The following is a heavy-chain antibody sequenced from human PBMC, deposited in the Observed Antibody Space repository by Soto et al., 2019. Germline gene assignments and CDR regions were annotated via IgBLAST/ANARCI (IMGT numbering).Heavy chain of an antibody. D-gene: IGHD5-18*01. CDR3: ARDLDTAMVAYYYYGMDV. V-gene: IGHV1-18*01. J-gene: IGHJ6*02. Sequence: ASVKVSCKSSGYTFTSYGISWVRQAPGQGLEWMGWISAYNGNTNYAQKLQGRVTMTTDTSTSTAYMELRSLRSDDTAVYYCARDLDTAMVAYYYYGMDVWGQGTTVTVSS. CDR1: GYTFTSYG. CDR2: ISAYNGNT.